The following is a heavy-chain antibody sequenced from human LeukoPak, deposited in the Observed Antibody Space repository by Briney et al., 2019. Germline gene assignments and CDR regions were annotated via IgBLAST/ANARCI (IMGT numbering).Heavy chain of an antibody. CDR1: GYSFTSYW. J-gene: IGHJ3*02. CDR2: IYPGDSDT. V-gene: IGHV5-51*01. D-gene: IGHD3-22*01. Sequence: GESLKISCKGSGYSFTSYWIGWVRQMPGKGLEWMGIIYPGDSDTRYSPSFQGQVTISADKSISTAYLQWSSLKASDTAMYHCAREYDSSVSSSAFDIWGQGTMVTVSS. CDR3: AREYDSSVSSSAFDI.